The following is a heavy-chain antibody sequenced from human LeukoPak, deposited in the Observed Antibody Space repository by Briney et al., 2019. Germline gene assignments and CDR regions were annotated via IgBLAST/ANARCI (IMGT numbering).Heavy chain of an antibody. V-gene: IGHV4-34*01. D-gene: IGHD3-3*01. CDR3: ARGWSYDFWSGYYRPFYYYYGMDV. CDR2: INHSGST. Sequence: SETLSLTCAVYGGSFSGYYWSWIRQPPGKGLEWIGEINHSGSTNYNLSLKSRVTISVDTSKNQFSLKLSSVTAADTAVYYCARGWSYDFWSGYYRPFYYYYGMDVWGQGTTVTVSS. J-gene: IGHJ6*02. CDR1: GGSFSGYY.